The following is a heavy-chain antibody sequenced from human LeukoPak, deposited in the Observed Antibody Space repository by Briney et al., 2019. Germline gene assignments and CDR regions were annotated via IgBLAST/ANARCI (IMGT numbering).Heavy chain of an antibody. Sequence: SVKVSCKASGYTFTSYDINWVRQATGQGLEWMGGIIPIFGTANYAQKFQGRVTITADESTSTAYMELSSLRSEDTAVYYCARSDYCSGGSCYSDRVYYFDYWGQGTLVTVSS. D-gene: IGHD2-15*01. V-gene: IGHV1-69*13. CDR3: ARSDYCSGGSCYSDRVYYFDY. J-gene: IGHJ4*02. CDR2: IIPIFGTA. CDR1: GYTFTSYD.